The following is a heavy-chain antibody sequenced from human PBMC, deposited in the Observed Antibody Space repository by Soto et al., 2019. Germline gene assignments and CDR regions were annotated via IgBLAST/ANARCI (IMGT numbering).Heavy chain of an antibody. CDR2: IYRTGST. CDR1: GASFTSNDW. D-gene: IGHD1-7*01. CDR3: ASRDPGTSVDY. V-gene: IGHV4-4*02. Sequence: SETLSLTCAVSGASFTSNDWWTWVRQPPGRGLEWIGEIYRTGSTNYNPSLKSRVTISLDKSENQFSLKVTSLTAADTAVYYCASRDPGTSVDYWGQGTLLTVSS. J-gene: IGHJ4*02.